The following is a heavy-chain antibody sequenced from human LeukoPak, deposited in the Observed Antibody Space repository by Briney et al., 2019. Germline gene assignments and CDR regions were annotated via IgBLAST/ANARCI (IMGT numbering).Heavy chain of an antibody. D-gene: IGHD1-26*01. J-gene: IGHJ4*02. CDR3: AREELLQDHFDY. V-gene: IGHV3-23*01. CDR2: ISGSGGST. Sequence: PGGSLRLSCAASGFTFSSYAMSWVRQAPGKGLEWVSAISGSGGSTYYADSVKGRFTISRDNSKNTLYLQMNCLRAEDTAVYYCAREELLQDHFDYWGQGTLVTVSS. CDR1: GFTFSSYA.